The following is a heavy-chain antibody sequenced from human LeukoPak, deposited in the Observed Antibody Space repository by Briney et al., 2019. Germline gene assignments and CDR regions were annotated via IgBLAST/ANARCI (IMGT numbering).Heavy chain of an antibody. J-gene: IGHJ2*01. CDR2: INHSGST. CDR1: GGSFSGYY. V-gene: IGHV4-34*01. D-gene: IGHD3-22*01. Sequence: SETLSLTCAVYGGSFSGYYWSWIRQPPGKGLEWIGEINHSGSTNYNPSLKSRVTISVDTSKNQFSLKLSSVTAADTAVYYCARRGYDSSGSYYFHWYFDLWGRGTLVTVSS. CDR3: ARRGYDSSGSYYFHWYFDL.